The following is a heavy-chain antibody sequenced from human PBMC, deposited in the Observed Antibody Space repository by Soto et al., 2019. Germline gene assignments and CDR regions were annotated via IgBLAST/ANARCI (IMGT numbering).Heavy chain of an antibody. J-gene: IGHJ4*02. D-gene: IGHD2-15*01. CDR3: AKEILAAAYAATSAFDF. CDR1: GVTFSSYA. Sequence: EVQLLESGGGLVHPGGSLKLACTVSGVTFSSYAMGCVRQTPETGLEWVSGIDGSGFDTSYADYVKGRFTISRDNSENTLYLHMNNLRAEDTARYYCAKEILAAAYAATSAFDFWGPGNLVAVTS. CDR2: IDGSGFDT. V-gene: IGHV3-23*01.